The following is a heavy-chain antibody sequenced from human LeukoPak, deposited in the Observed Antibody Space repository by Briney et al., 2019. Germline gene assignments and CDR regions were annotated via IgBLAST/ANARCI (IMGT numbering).Heavy chain of an antibody. V-gene: IGHV1-2*02. D-gene: IGHD2-2*01. CDR2: INPNSGGT. J-gene: IGHJ5*02. CDR3: ARVVVVPAAPNWFDP. Sequence: ASVKVSCKASGYTFTGYYMHWVRQAPGQGLEGMGWINPNSGGTNYAQKFQGRVTMTRDTSISTAYMELSRLRSDDTAVYYCARVVVVPAAPNWFDPWGQGTLVTVSS. CDR1: GYTFTGYY.